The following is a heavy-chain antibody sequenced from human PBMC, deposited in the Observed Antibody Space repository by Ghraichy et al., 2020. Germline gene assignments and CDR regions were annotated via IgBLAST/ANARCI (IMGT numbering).Heavy chain of an antibody. CDR2: ISGSGGST. D-gene: IGHD2-2*01. V-gene: IGHV3-23*01. Sequence: LSLTCAASGFTFSNYAMSWVRQAPGKGLEWVSAISGSGGSTYYADSVKGRFTMSRDNSKNTLYLQMNSLRAEDTALYYCAQGRSCSSISCHDVYGMDVWGQGTTVTVSS. J-gene: IGHJ6*02. CDR1: GFTFSNYA. CDR3: AQGRSCSSISCHDVYGMDV.